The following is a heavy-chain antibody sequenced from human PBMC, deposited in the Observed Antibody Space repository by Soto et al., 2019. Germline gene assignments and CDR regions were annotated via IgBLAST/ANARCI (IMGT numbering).Heavy chain of an antibody. J-gene: IGHJ2*01. CDR1: GFTFINYA. D-gene: IGHD7-27*01. CDR3: ARKILGSTTRPNFWYFDL. Sequence: EVQVLESGGGLVQPGGSLRLSCAGSGFTFINYAMNWVRQAPGKGLEWVSSISGGGDAAFFPDSVRGRFTISRDNSKNKVTLQMNSLGVDDTAVYCCARKILGSTTRPNFWYFDLWGRGTLVTVSS. CDR2: ISGGGDAA. V-gene: IGHV3-23*01.